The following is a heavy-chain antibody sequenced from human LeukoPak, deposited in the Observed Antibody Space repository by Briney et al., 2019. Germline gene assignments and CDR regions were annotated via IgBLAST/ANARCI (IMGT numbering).Heavy chain of an antibody. J-gene: IGHJ4*02. V-gene: IGHV4-38-2*01. CDR1: GYSISSGYY. CDR2: IYHSGST. D-gene: IGHD3-22*01. CDR3: ARHALTYYYDSSGPSSLYYFDY. Sequence: PSETLSLTCAVSGYSISSGYYWGWIRQPPGKGLEWIGSIYHSGSTHYNPSLKSRVTISVDTSKNQFSLKLSSVTAADTAVYYCARHALTYYYDSSGPSSLYYFDYWGQGTLVTVSS.